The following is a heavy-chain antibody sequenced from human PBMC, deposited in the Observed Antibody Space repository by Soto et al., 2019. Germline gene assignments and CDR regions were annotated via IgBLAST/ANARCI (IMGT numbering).Heavy chain of an antibody. CDR1: GGSFSGYY. J-gene: IGHJ6*02. D-gene: IGHD3-16*01. V-gene: IGHV4-34*01. CDR3: ARRTLRNYYYYYGMDV. Sequence: QVQLQQWGAGLLKPSETLSLTCAVYGGSFSGYYWSWIRQPPGKGLEWIGEINHSGSTNYNPSLKSRVTISVETSKKQFSLKLSSVTAADTAVYYCARRTLRNYYYYYGMDVWGQGTTVTVSS. CDR2: INHSGST.